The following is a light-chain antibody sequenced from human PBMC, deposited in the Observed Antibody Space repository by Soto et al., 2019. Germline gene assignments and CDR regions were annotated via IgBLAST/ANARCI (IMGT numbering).Light chain of an antibody. Sequence: EIVLTQSPATLSLSPGEISTLSCRSSQSVSSYLAWYQQKPGQAPRLLIYDASNRATGIPARFSGSGSGTDFTLTISSLEPEDFAVYYCQQRSNWPRLTFGGGTKVDI. CDR2: DAS. CDR3: QQRSNWPRLT. V-gene: IGKV3-11*01. J-gene: IGKJ4*01. CDR1: QSVSSY.